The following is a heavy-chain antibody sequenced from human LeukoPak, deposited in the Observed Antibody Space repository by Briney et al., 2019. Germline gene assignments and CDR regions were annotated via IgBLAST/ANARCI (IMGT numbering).Heavy chain of an antibody. D-gene: IGHD4-11*01. Sequence: GGSLRLSCAASGFTFRTYWMNWVRQAPGKGLVWVSRINSDGRTTRYADSVKGRFTISRDNAKNPLYLQMDSLRAEDTAVYHCARGCEYSCDPFYLWGQGNVVTVSS. CDR2: INSDGRTT. V-gene: IGHV3-74*01. J-gene: IGHJ5*02. CDR3: ARGCEYSCDPFYL. CDR1: GFTFRTYW.